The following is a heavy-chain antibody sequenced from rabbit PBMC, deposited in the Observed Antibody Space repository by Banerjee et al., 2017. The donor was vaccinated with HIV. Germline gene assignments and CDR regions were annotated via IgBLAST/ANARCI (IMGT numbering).Heavy chain of an antibody. Sequence: QEQLEESGGDLVQPEGSLTLTCKASGIDFSSTYYMCWVRQAPGKGLEWIACIYTSTDNTYYASWAKGRFAISKTSSTTVALQMTSLTAADTATYFCAKRNNDLAFSLWGPGTLVTVS. CDR1: GIDFSSTYY. CDR2: IYTSTDNT. CDR3: AKRNNDLAFSL. V-gene: IGHV1S45*01. D-gene: IGHD5-1*01. J-gene: IGHJ4*01.